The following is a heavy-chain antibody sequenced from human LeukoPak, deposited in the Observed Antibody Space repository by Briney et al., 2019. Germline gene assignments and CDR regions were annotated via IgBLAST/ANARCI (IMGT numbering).Heavy chain of an antibody. Sequence: SQTLSLTCTVSGDSISSGSYYWSWIRQPAGKGLEWIGRIYTSGSTNYNPSLKSPVTISIDTSKNQFSLKLTSVTAADTAVYYCARDSSGWYFGYWGQGTLVTVSS. D-gene: IGHD6-19*01. V-gene: IGHV4-61*02. CDR1: GDSISSGSYY. J-gene: IGHJ4*02. CDR2: IYTSGST. CDR3: ARDSSGWYFGY.